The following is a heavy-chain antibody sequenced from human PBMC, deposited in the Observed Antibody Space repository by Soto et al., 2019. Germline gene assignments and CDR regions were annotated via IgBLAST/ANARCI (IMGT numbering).Heavy chain of an antibody. Sequence: SETLSLTCAVSGYSISSSNWWGWIRQPPGKGLEWIGYIYYSGSTYYNPSLKSRATMSVDTSKNQFSLKLSSVTAVDTAVYYCARIEGSSSFFGWFDPWGQGTPVTVSS. CDR2: IYYSGST. V-gene: IGHV4-28*01. J-gene: IGHJ5*02. CDR3: ARIEGSSSFFGWFDP. CDR1: GYSISSSNW. D-gene: IGHD6-13*01.